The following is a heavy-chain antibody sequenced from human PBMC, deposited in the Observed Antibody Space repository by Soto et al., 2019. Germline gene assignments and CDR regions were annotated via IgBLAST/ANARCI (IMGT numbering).Heavy chain of an antibody. Sequence: LRLSCAASGFTFSSYAMSWVRQAPGKGLQWVSAISGSGGSTYYADSVKGRFTISRDNSKNTLYLQMNSLRAEDTAVYYCAKDQEWLVLGYWGQGTLVTVSS. J-gene: IGHJ4*02. V-gene: IGHV3-23*01. CDR3: AKDQEWLVLGY. CDR1: GFTFSSYA. D-gene: IGHD6-19*01. CDR2: ISGSGGST.